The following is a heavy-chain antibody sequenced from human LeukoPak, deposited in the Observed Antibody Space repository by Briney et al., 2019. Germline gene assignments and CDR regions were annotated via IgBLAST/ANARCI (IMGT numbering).Heavy chain of an antibody. CDR1: GYTFNSYD. Sequence: GASVKVSCKASGYTFNSYDISWVRRAPGQGLEWMAWISTYNGNTNYALKVQGRATMTTDTSTSTAYMELRSLRSDDTAVYYCARVLRYDFWSAYYFDYWGQGTLVTVSS. CDR3: ARVLRYDFWSAYYFDY. D-gene: IGHD3-3*01. V-gene: IGHV1-18*01. CDR2: ISTYNGNT. J-gene: IGHJ4*02.